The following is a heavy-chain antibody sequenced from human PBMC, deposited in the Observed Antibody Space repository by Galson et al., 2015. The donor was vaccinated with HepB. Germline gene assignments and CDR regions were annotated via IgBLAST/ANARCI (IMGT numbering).Heavy chain of an antibody. CDR1: GFTFSSYA. J-gene: IGHJ4*02. CDR2: ISYDGSNK. CDR3: ARERFGEFFDY. D-gene: IGHD3-10*01. V-gene: IGHV3-30-3*01. Sequence: SLRLSCAASGFTFSSYAMHWVRQAPGKGLEWVAVISYDGSNKYYADSVKGRFTISRDNSKNTLYLQMNSLRAEDTAVYYCARERFGEFFDYWGQGTLVTVSS.